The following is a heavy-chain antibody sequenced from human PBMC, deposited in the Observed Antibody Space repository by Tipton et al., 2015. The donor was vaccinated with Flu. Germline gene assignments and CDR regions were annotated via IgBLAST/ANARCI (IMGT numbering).Heavy chain of an antibody. J-gene: IGHJ4*02. D-gene: IGHD6-13*01. Sequence: TLSLTCAVSGYSISSGYYWGWIRQPPGKGLEWIGSIYHSGSTYYNPSLKSRVTISVDTSKNQFSLKLSSVTAADTAVYYCAREGTAVAAAGTPFDYWGQGTLVTVSS. V-gene: IGHV4-38-2*02. CDR1: GYSISSGYY. CDR3: AREGTAVAAAGTPFDY. CDR2: IYHSGST.